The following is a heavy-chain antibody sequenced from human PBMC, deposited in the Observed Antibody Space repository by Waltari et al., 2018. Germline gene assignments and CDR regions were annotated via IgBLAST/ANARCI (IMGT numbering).Heavy chain of an antibody. D-gene: IGHD6-13*01. CDR2: INPSNVSK. J-gene: IGHJ4*02. V-gene: IGHV1-46*01. CDR3: ASRGGESNSWYRADD. Sequence: QVQLVQSGAEVKKPGVSVKVSCKASGYTFTSSNLHWSGQAPGQGLEWMGIINPSNVSKSYTQKFQGRVIISRDTSTSTAYMELSSLTSEYTAVYYCASRGGESNSWYRADDWGQGTLVTGSS. CDR1: GYTFTSSN.